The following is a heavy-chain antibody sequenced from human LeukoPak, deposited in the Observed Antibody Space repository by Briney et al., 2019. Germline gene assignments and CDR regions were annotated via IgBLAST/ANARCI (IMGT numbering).Heavy chain of an antibody. CDR3: SEDRYDFSLTGSSPRNIIDF. CDR1: GFTFGDYA. J-gene: IGHJ6*02. D-gene: IGHD3-9*01. CDR2: ISRSSGNI. V-gene: IGHV3-9*01. Sequence: PGGSLRLSCAASGFTFGDYAMHWVRHAPGKGLEWVSGISRSSGNIRYADSAKGRFTISRDNAKDSLYLQINILRAEDTAFYYCSEDRYDFSLTGSSPRNIIDFWVQGTTVTVSS.